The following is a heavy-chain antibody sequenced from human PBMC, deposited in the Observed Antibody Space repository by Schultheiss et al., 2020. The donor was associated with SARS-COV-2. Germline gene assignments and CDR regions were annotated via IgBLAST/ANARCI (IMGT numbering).Heavy chain of an antibody. D-gene: IGHD3-10*01. V-gene: IGHV1-69*13. CDR3: ARCPGSPHYYYYGMDV. Sequence: SVKVSCKASGGTFSSYAISWVRQAPGQGLEWMGGIIPIFGTANYAQKFQGRVTITADESTSTAYMELSSLRSEDTAVYYCARCPGSPHYYYYGMDVWGQGTTVTVSS. CDR2: IIPIFGTA. J-gene: IGHJ6*02. CDR1: GGTFSSYA.